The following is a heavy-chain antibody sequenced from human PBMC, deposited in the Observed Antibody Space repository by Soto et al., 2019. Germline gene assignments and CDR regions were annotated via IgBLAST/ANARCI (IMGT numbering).Heavy chain of an antibody. CDR2: IYHTGTI. CDR1: GGSVSANSYY. V-gene: IGHV4-61*01. Sequence: PETLSLSCTVSGGSVSANSYYWNWILLPPGKGLQWVGHIYHTGTIHYIPTFKSRTLISPDTTKNELSRRLSSVTVADTGVYHCVRGSLYNFDRSGTEFWLDPLCKGAPVT. D-gene: IGHD3-22*01. CDR3: VRGSLYNFDRSGTEFWLDP. J-gene: IGHJ5*02.